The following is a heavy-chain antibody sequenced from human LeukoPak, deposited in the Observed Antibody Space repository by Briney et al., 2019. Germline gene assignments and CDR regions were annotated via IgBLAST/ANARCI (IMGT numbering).Heavy chain of an antibody. CDR3: ARERNTTGKFDP. Sequence: VASVKVSCKASGYTFTSYAMHWVRQAPGQRLEWMGWINAGNGNTKYSQKFQGRVTITRDTSASTAYMGLSSLRSEDTAVYYCARERNTTGKFDPWGQGTLVTVSS. J-gene: IGHJ5*02. V-gene: IGHV1-3*01. D-gene: IGHD1-1*01. CDR1: GYTFTSYA. CDR2: INAGNGNT.